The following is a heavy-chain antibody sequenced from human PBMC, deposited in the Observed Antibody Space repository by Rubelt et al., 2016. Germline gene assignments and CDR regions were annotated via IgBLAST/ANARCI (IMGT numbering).Heavy chain of an antibody. Sequence: QVQLVQSGAEVKKPGASVKVSCKASGYTFTSYAMHWVRQAPGQRLEWMGWINAGNGNTKYSQKFQGRVTITREPSAGTSYMELSSLRSEDTAVYYCARAQRIRLLMVYAPTFDYWGQGTLVTVSS. D-gene: IGHD2-8*01. CDR3: ARAQRIRLLMVYAPTFDY. CDR2: INAGNGNT. CDR1: GYTFTSYA. V-gene: IGHV1-3*01. J-gene: IGHJ4*02.